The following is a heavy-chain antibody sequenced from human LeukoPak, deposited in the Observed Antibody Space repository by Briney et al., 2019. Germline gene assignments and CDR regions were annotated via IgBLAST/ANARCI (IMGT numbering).Heavy chain of an antibody. CDR3: ARDAGIVVLPALPDY. Sequence: GGSLRLSCAASGFTFSSYAMHWVRQAPGKGLEYVSAISSNGDNTYYANSVKGRFTISRDNSKNTLYLQMGSLRAEDMAVHYCARDAGIVVLPALPDYWGQGTLVTVSS. V-gene: IGHV3-64*01. CDR2: ISSNGDNT. CDR1: GFTFSSYA. J-gene: IGHJ4*02. D-gene: IGHD2-2*01.